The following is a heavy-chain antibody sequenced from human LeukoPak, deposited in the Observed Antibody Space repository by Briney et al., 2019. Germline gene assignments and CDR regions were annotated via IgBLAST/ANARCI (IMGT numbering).Heavy chain of an antibody. CDR1: GGSISSYY. D-gene: IGHD3-22*01. J-gene: IGHJ6*03. CDR2: IYYSGST. V-gene: IGHV4-59*01. CDR3: ARADYDSSGVKGYYYYYYMDV. Sequence: SETLSLTCTVSGGSISSYYWSWIRQPPGKGLEWIGYIYYSGSTNYNPSLKSRVTISVDTSENQFSLKLSSVTAADTAVYYCARADYDSSGVKGYYYYYYMDVWGKGTTVTVSS.